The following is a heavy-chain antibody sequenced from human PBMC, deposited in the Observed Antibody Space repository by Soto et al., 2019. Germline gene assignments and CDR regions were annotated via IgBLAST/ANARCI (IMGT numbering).Heavy chain of an antibody. D-gene: IGHD3-22*01. CDR3: ARHFGDSSGYSCAFDI. Sequence: PGESLKISCKGSGYSFTSYWIGWVRQMPGKGLEWMGIIYPGDSDARYSPSFQGQVTISADKSISTAYLQWSSLKASDTAMYYCARHFGDSSGYSCAFDIWGQGTMVTVS. V-gene: IGHV5-51*01. CDR1: GYSFTSYW. CDR2: IYPGDSDA. J-gene: IGHJ3*02.